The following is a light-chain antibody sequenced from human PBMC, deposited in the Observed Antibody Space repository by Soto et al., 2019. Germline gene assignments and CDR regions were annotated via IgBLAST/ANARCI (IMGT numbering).Light chain of an antibody. Sequence: EIVLTQSPATLSLSPGERATLSCRASQSVSTYLAWYQQKPGHAPRLLIYDASNRATGIPTRFSGSGSGTDFPLTISNLEPEDFAVYYCQKRSNWPPLTFGGGTQVEIK. CDR3: QKRSNWPPLT. J-gene: IGKJ4*01. CDR1: QSVSTY. V-gene: IGKV3-11*01. CDR2: DAS.